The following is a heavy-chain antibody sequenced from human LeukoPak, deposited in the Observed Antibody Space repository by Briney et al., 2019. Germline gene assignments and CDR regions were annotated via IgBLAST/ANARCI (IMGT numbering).Heavy chain of an antibody. D-gene: IGHD1-26*01. J-gene: IGHJ4*02. CDR2: IGNINYSGST. CDR3: ARAEGATTIDY. V-gene: IGHV4-39*07. Sequence: PSQTLSLTCTVSGGSISSSSAYWSWIRQPPGKGLEWIGNIGNINYSGSTYYNPSLKSRVTISVDTSKNQFSLKLSSVTAADTAVYFCARAEGATTIDYWGQGTLVTVSS. CDR1: GGSISSSSAY.